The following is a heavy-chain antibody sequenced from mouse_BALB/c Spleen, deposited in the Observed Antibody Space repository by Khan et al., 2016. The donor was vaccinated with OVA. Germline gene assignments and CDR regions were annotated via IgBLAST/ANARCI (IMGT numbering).Heavy chain of an antibody. CDR2: ISYSGST. CDR3: ARGNYYGYALDY. CDR1: GYSITSNYA. V-gene: IGHV3-2*02. Sequence: EVKLLESGPGLVKPSQSLSLTCTINGYSITSNYAWNWIRQFPGNKLEWMGYISYSGSTNYNPSLKSRLSITRDTSKNQFFLLLHSVTTEDSATYCCARGNYYGYALDYWGQGTSVTVSS. J-gene: IGHJ4*01. D-gene: IGHD1-1*01.